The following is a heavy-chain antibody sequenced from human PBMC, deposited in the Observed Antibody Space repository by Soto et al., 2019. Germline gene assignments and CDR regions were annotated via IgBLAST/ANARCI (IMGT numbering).Heavy chain of an antibody. CDR1: GYTFTSYY. J-gene: IGHJ5*02. D-gene: IGHD3-22*01. V-gene: IGHV1-46*01. CDR2: INPSFGRA. Sequence: ASVKVSCKASGYTFTSYYMHWVRQAPGQGLEWMGRINPSFGRANYAQKFQGRVTITTDESASTAYMELSSLRSEDTAVYYCARDSYRYYDSSGYFNWFDPWGQGTLVTVSS. CDR3: ARDSYRYYDSSGYFNWFDP.